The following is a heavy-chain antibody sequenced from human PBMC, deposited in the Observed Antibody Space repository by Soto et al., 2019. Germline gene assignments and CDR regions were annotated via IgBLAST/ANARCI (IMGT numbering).Heavy chain of an antibody. CDR1: GFSLGTSEVS. D-gene: IGHD3-16*01. CDR3: AHHKRGRGGDY. Sequence: QITSKESGPTLVKPTQTLTLTCTFSGFSLGTSEVSVGWIRQPPGKALEWLALIYSDDDKRYSPSLKSRLTLTQDTSKNQVVLTMTNMDPVDTATYYCAHHKRGRGGDYWGQGTLVTVSS. J-gene: IGHJ4*02. CDR2: IYSDDDK. V-gene: IGHV2-5*02.